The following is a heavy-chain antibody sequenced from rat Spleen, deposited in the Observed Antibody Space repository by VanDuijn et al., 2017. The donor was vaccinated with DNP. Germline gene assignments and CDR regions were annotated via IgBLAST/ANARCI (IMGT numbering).Heavy chain of an antibody. CDR3: ARHGPTGTHYFDY. CDR1: GFTFSSYD. D-gene: IGHD5-1*01. V-gene: IGHV5-25*01. CDR2: VNTGGGIT. J-gene: IGHJ2*01. Sequence: EVQLVESGGGLLQPGRSLKLSCAASGFTFSSYDMAWVRQAPSKGLEWVASVNTGGGITYYRDSVKGRFTISRDNAKSSLYLQMNSLKSEDTATYYCARHGPTGTHYFDYWGQGVMVTVSS.